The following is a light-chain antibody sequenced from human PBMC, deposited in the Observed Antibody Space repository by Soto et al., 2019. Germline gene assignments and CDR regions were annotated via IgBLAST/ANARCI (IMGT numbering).Light chain of an antibody. J-gene: IGLJ1*01. CDR2: EVS. CDR3: SSYTHSVLYV. V-gene: IGLV2-14*01. CDR1: SSDVGGYNY. Sequence: QSVLTQPASVSGSPGQSITISCTGTSSDVGGYNYVSWFQQHPGKAPKLIIYEVSNRPSGISNRFSGSKSGNTASLTISGLQAEDEADYYCSSYTHSVLYVFXSGTKVTVL.